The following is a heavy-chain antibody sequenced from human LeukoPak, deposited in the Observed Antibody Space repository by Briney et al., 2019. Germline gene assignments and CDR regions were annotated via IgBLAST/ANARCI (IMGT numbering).Heavy chain of an antibody. J-gene: IGHJ4*02. V-gene: IGHV4-34*01. CDR1: GGSFSGYY. Sequence: SETLSLTCAVYGGSFSGYYWSWIRQPPGKGLEWIGEINHSGSTNYNPSLKSRVTISVDTSKNQFSLKLSSVTAADTAVYYCARRGITFGDFDYWGQGTLVTVSS. CDR3: ARRGITFGDFDY. CDR2: INHSGST. D-gene: IGHD3-16*01.